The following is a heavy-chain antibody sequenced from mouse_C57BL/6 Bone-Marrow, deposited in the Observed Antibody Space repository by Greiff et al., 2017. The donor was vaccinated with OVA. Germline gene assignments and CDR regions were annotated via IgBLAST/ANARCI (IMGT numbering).Heavy chain of an antibody. CDR3: ARDGTHLDY. CDR2: INPNNGGT. V-gene: IGHV1-22*01. Sequence: EVQLQQSGPELVKPGASVKMSCKASGYTFTDYNMHWVKQSHGKSLEWIGYINPNNGGTSYNQKFKGKVTLTVNKSSSTDYMELRSVTAEDVAVYYCARDGTHLDYWGQGTTLTVSS. D-gene: IGHD3-3*01. J-gene: IGHJ2*01. CDR1: GYTFTDYN.